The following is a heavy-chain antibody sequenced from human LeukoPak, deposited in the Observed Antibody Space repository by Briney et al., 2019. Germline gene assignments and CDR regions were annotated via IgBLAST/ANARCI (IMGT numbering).Heavy chain of an antibody. CDR2: IYSSGST. D-gene: IGHD2-2*01. V-gene: IGHV4-59*12. CDR1: GGSISSYY. CDR3: ARTLVVPAARGYYYYGMDV. Sequence: SETLSLTCTVSGGSISSYYWSWIRQPPGKGLEWIGYIYSSGSTNYNPSLKSRITISVDKSKNQFSLKLSSVTAADTAVYYCARTLVVPAARGYYYYGMDVWGQGTTVTVSS. J-gene: IGHJ6*02.